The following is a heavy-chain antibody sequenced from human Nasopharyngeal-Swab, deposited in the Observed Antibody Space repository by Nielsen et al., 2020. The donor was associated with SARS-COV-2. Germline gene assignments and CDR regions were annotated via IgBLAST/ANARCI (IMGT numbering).Heavy chain of an antibody. Sequence: SETLSLTCTVSGGSISSGGYYWSWIRQHPGKGLEWIGYIYYSGSTNYNPSLKSRVTISVDTSKNQFSLKLSSVTAADTAVYYCARGGRITIIDYWGQGTLVTVSS. CDR1: GGSISSGGYY. V-gene: IGHV4-61*08. J-gene: IGHJ4*02. CDR2: IYYSGST. D-gene: IGHD3-3*01. CDR3: ARGGRITIIDY.